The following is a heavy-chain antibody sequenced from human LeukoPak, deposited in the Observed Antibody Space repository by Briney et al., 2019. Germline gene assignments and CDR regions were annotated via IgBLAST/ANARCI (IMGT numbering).Heavy chain of an antibody. CDR2: IKQDGSEK. D-gene: IGHD6-19*01. Sequence: GGSLRLSCAAPGFTFSSYWMSWVGQAPGKGLEWVANIKQDGSEKYYVDSVKGRFTISRDNAKNSLYLQMNSLRAEDTAVYYCARDPIAVAGPRFDYWGQGTLATVSS. J-gene: IGHJ4*02. CDR3: ARDPIAVAGPRFDY. V-gene: IGHV3-7*01. CDR1: GFTFSSYW.